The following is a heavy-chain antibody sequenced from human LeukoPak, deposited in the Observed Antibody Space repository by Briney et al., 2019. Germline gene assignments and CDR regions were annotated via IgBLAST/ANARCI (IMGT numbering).Heavy chain of an antibody. V-gene: IGHV1-8*03. D-gene: IGHD7-27*01. J-gene: IGHJ5*02. CDR2: LNPNSGNA. CDR3: ARRKFLGWFDP. CDR1: GYIFTTYD. Sequence: GASVKVSCKASGYIFTTYDIGWVRPATGQGLAWMGWLNPNSGNAGYAQKFQGRVTISSNTSISTAYMELGRLRSEDAAIYYCARRKFLGWFDPCGQGTLVTVSS.